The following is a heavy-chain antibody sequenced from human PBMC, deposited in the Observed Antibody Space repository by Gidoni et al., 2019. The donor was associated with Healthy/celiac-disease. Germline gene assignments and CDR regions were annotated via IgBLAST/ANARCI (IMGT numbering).Heavy chain of an antibody. Sequence: QVQLVESGGGVVQPGRSLRLSCAASGFTFSSYGMHWVRQAPGKGLGWVAVIWYDGSNKYYADSVKGRFTISRDNSKNTLYLQMNSLRAEDTAVYYCARCGTSTTIDYWGQGTLVTVSS. CDR3: ARCGTSTTIDY. V-gene: IGHV3-33*01. J-gene: IGHJ4*02. CDR2: IWYDGSNK. CDR1: GFTFSSYG. D-gene: IGHD1-26*01.